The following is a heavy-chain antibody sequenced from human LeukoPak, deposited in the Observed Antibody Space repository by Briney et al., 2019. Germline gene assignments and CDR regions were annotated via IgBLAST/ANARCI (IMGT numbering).Heavy chain of an antibody. J-gene: IGHJ4*02. Sequence: SVKVSCKASGYTFTGYYMHWVRQAPGRGLEWMGRIIPILGIANYAQKFQGRVTITADKSTSTAYMELSSLRSEDTAVYYCARGAWNYPYYFDYWGQGTLVTVSS. CDR2: IIPILGIA. CDR1: GYTFTGYY. CDR3: ARGAWNYPYYFDY. V-gene: IGHV1-69*04. D-gene: IGHD1-7*01.